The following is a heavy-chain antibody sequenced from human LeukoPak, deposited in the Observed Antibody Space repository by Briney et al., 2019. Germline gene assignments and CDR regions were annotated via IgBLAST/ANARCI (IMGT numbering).Heavy chain of an antibody. D-gene: IGHD3-16*01. J-gene: IGHJ5*02. CDR2: IYYSGST. CDR1: GGSISSHH. Sequence: SETLSLTCTVSGGSISSHHWSWIRQPPGKGLEWIGYIYYSGSTNYNPSLKSRVTISVDTSKNQFSLKLSSVTAADTAVYYCARDPDYGWFDPWGQGTLVTVSS. CDR3: ARDPDYGWFDP. V-gene: IGHV4-59*11.